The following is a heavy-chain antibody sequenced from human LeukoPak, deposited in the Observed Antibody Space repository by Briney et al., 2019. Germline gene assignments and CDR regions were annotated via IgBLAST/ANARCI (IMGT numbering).Heavy chain of an antibody. CDR1: GFSFTNYG. J-gene: IGHJ6*03. CDR3: ARCEGYYYYYMDV. Sequence: GGSLRLSCEAAGFSFTNYGMSWVRQAPGKGLEWVSGINWNGGSTGYADSVKGRFTISRDNAKNSLYLQMNSLRAEDTALYYCARCEGYYYYYMDVWGKGTTVTVSS. V-gene: IGHV3-20*04. CDR2: INWNGGST.